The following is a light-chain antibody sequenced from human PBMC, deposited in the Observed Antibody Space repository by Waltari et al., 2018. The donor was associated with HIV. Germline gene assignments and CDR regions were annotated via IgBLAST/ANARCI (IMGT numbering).Light chain of an antibody. CDR1: QSLHDNNGYNY. J-gene: IGKJ4*01. CDR3: MQALQNPLT. Sequence: EIVMTQSPLSLPVTPGESASISCRSSQSLHDNNGYNYLDWYVQKPGQSPQLLIYLASNRASGVPEKFSASGLVTDFTLTISRVEAEDVGVYYCMQALQNPLTFGGGPRWRS. CDR2: LAS. V-gene: IGKV2-28*01.